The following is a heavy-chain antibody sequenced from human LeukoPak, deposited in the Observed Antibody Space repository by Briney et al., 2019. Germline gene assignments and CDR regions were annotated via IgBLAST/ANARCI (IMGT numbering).Heavy chain of an antibody. CDR1: DDSITKYH. CDR3: ARANINWLRSPGTLYYLDY. Sequence: PSVTLSLTCSVSDDSITKYHWGWIRQPPGKGLEWIGCVHSSGGTYYNPSLETRATVSLHTSAKQLSLRLTSVTAADTAVYFCARANINWLRSPGTLYYLDYWGLGTLVTVSS. D-gene: IGHD1-20*01. J-gene: IGHJ4*02. CDR2: VHSSGGT. V-gene: IGHV4-4*07.